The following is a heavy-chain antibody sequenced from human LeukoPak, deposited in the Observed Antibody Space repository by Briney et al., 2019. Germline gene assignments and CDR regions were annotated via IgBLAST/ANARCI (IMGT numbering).Heavy chain of an antibody. CDR2: LSRRGGTI. V-gene: IGHV3-11*04. Sequence: PGGSLRLSCAASGFTFSDYYMAWIRQAPGKGLECISYLSRRGGTIYYADSVKGRFTVSWDNAKNSFYLQMNILRAEDTAVFYCARDLGPYNTSPNSGAFDIWGQGTMVTVSS. J-gene: IGHJ3*02. D-gene: IGHD1-14*01. CDR3: ARDLGPYNTSPNSGAFDI. CDR1: GFTFSDYY.